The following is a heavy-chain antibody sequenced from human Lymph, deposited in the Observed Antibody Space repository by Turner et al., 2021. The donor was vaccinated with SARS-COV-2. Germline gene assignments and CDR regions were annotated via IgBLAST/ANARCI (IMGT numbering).Heavy chain of an antibody. V-gene: IGHV3-21*01. D-gene: IGHD4-17*01. CDR2: ISSSSSYI. J-gene: IGHJ4*02. CDR1: GFTFSTYS. Sequence: VQLVESGGGLVKRGGSLRLSCAASGFTFSTYSMNWVRQAPGKGLEWISSISSSSSYIYYADSVKGRFTISRDDAKNSLYLQMNSLRAEDTAVYYCARDIPTTADYFDYWGQGTLVTVSS. CDR3: ARDIPTTADYFDY.